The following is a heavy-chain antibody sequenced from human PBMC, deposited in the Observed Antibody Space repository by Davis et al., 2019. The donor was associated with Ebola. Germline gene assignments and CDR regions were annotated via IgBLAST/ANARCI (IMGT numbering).Heavy chain of an antibody. V-gene: IGHV1-46*04. CDR1: GYTFTSYG. Sequence: AASVKVSCKASGYTFTSYGISWVRQAPGQGLEWMGIIKPNSGSTTYAQKLQGRVTMTRDTPTSTVHMELSNLRSDDTAVYFCARLEGASARPSDWGQGTLVTVSS. J-gene: IGHJ4*02. CDR3: ARLEGASARPSD. D-gene: IGHD6-6*01. CDR2: IKPNSGST.